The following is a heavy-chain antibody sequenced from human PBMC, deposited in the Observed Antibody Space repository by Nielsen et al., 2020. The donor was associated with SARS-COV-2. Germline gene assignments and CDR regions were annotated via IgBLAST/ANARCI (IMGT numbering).Heavy chain of an antibody. J-gene: IGHJ4*02. Sequence: GESLKISCAASGFTFSSYAMSWVRQAPGKGLEWVSAISGSGGSTYYADSVRGRFTISRDNSKNTLYLQMNSLRAEDTAVYHCAKISLLRYFDWSPDYWGQGTLVTVSS. CDR3: AKISLLRYFDWSPDY. V-gene: IGHV3-23*01. CDR2: ISGSGGST. D-gene: IGHD3-9*01. CDR1: GFTFSSYA.